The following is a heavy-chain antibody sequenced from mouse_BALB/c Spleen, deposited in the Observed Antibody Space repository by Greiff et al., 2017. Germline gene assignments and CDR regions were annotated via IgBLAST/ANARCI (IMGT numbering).Heavy chain of an antibody. CDR2: ISDGGSYT. CDR3: ARDHYGSSYWFAY. D-gene: IGHD1-1*01. J-gene: IGHJ3*01. V-gene: IGHV5-4*02. CDR1: GFTFSDYY. Sequence: EVQVVESGGGLVKPGGSLKLSCAASGFTFSDYYMYWVRQTPEKRLEWVATISDGGSYTYYPDSVKGRFTISRDNAKNNLYLQMSSLKSEDTAMYYCARDHYGSSYWFAYWGQGTLVTVSA.